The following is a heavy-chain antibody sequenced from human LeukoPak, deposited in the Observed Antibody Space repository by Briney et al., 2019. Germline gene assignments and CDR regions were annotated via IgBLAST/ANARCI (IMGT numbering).Heavy chain of an antibody. D-gene: IGHD3-22*01. CDR1: GGTFSSYA. V-gene: IGHV1-69*13. J-gene: IGHJ4*02. Sequence: SVKVSCKASGGTFSSYAISWVRQAPGQGLEWMGGIIPIFGTANYAQKFQGRVTITADESTSTAYMELSSLRSEDTAMYYCAISYYDSSGYQNWGQGTLVTVSS. CDR2: IIPIFGTA. CDR3: AISYYDSSGYQN.